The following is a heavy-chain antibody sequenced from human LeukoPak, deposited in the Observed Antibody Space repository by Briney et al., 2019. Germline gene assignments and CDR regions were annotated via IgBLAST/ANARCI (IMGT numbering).Heavy chain of an antibody. J-gene: IGHJ4*02. Sequence: PGGSLRLSCAASGFTFSTYSMTWVRQAPGKGLEWVSGIFNSGDKTFYADSVKGRFTTSRDNSKNTLYLQMNSLRAEDMAVYYCAKDVVPDSGWDLDYWGQGTLVTVSS. CDR1: GFTFSTYS. D-gene: IGHD6-19*01. CDR2: IFNSGDKT. V-gene: IGHV3-23*01. CDR3: AKDVVPDSGWDLDY.